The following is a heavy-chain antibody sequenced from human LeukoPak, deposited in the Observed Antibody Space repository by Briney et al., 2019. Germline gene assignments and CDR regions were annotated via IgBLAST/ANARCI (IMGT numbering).Heavy chain of an antibody. V-gene: IGHV1-2*02. J-gene: IGHJ4*02. CDR1: GYSFTSYY. CDR3: ARDSPPDY. D-gene: IGHD1-14*01. Sequence: ASVKVSCKASGYSFTSYYMHWVRQAPGQGLEWMGWINPNSGGTNYAQKFQGRVTITADESTSTAYMELSSLRSEDTAVYYCARDSPPDYWGRGTLVTVSS. CDR2: INPNSGGT.